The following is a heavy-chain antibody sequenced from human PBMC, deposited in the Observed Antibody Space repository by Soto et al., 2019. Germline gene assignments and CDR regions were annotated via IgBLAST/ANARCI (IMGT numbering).Heavy chain of an antibody. J-gene: IGHJ6*02. CDR3: ATQGFYRMGV. CDR1: GDSITGDNW. CDR2: IHHSGAT. Sequence: QVQLQESGPGLVQPSGTLSLTCAVSGDSITGDNWWSWFRQPPGKGLEWIGEIHHSGATNYNPSLKSRFNISVDKSKKQCSLKLNSVTAAEMAMFYCATQGFYRMGVWGRGTTVTVSS. V-gene: IGHV4-4*02.